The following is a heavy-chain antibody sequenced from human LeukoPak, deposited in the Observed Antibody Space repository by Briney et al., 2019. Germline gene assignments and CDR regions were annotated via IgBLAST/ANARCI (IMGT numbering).Heavy chain of an antibody. CDR3: ARDQRIGYSSGWYNWYFDL. CDR2: IYHSGST. D-gene: IGHD6-19*01. J-gene: IGHJ2*01. CDR1: GYSISSGYY. Sequence: SETLSLTCAVSGYSISSGYYWGWIRQPPGKGLEWIGSIYHSGSTYYNPSLKSRVTIPVDTSKNQFSLKLSSVTAADTAVYYCARDQRIGYSSGWYNWYFDLWGRGTLVTVSS. V-gene: IGHV4-38-2*02.